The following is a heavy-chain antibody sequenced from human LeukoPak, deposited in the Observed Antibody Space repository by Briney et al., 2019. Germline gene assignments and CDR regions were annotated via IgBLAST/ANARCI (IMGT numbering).Heavy chain of an antibody. Sequence: ASVKVSCKASGGTFSSYAFSWVRQAPGQGLEWMGRIIPISGIENYAQKFQGRVSITADNSTSTAYMELSSLRSEDTAVYYCARGLRITMVRGGTTNYYYGMDVWGQGTTVTVSS. CDR1: GGTFSSYA. CDR2: IIPISGIE. J-gene: IGHJ6*02. CDR3: ARGLRITMVRGGTTNYYYGMDV. D-gene: IGHD3-10*01. V-gene: IGHV1-69*04.